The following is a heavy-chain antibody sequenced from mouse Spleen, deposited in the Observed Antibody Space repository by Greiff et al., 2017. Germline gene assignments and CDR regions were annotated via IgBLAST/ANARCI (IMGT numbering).Heavy chain of an antibody. Sequence: QVQLQQSGAELVRPGTSVKVSCKASGYAFTNYLIEWVKQRPGQGLEWIGVINPGSGGTNYNEKFKGKATLTADKSSSTAYMQLSSLTSDDSAVYFCARWGYDRYFDVWGAGTTVTVSS. CDR1: GYAFTNYL. V-gene: IGHV1-54*01. CDR2: INPGSGGT. D-gene: IGHD2-2*01. CDR3: ARWGYDRYFDV. J-gene: IGHJ1*01.